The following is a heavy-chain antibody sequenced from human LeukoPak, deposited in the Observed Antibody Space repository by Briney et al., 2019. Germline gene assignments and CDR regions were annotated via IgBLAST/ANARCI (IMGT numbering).Heavy chain of an antibody. CDR3: ARWCSGGSCYSHNWFDP. V-gene: IGHV4-34*01. CDR2: INHSGST. CDR1: GGSFSGYY. D-gene: IGHD2-15*01. J-gene: IGHJ5*02. Sequence: PSETLSPTCAVYGGSFSGYYWSWIRQPPGKGLEWIGEINHSGSTNYNPSLKSRVTISVDTSKNQFSLKLSSVTAADTAVYYCARWCSGGSCYSHNWFDPWGQGTLVTVSS.